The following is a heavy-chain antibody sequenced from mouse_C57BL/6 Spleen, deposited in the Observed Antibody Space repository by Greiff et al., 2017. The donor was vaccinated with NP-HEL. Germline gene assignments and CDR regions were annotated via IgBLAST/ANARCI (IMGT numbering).Heavy chain of an antibody. J-gene: IGHJ2*01. Sequence: VQLKESGPGLVKPSQTVFLTCTVTGISITTGNYRWSWIRQFPGNKLEWIGYIYYSGTITYNPSLTSRTTITRDTPKNQFFLEMNSLTAEDTATYYCARDPYGSSSRRVDYWGQGTTLTVSS. CDR2: IYYSGTI. CDR3: ARDPYGSSSRRVDY. V-gene: IGHV3-5*01. CDR1: GISITTGNYR. D-gene: IGHD1-1*01.